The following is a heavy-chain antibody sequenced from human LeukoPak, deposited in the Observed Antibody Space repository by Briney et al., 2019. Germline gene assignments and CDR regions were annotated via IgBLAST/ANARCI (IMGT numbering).Heavy chain of an antibody. J-gene: IGHJ5*02. CDR3: ARDGSVVVPAAILRPCWFDP. CDR2: IYTSGST. Sequence: PSETLSLTCAVYGGSFSGYYWSWIRQPAGKGLEWIGRIYTSGSTNYNPSLKSRVTMSVDTSKNQFSLKLSSVTAADTAVYYCARDGSVVVPAAILRPCWFDPWGQGTLVTVSS. CDR1: GGSFSGYY. D-gene: IGHD2-2*02. V-gene: IGHV4-4*07.